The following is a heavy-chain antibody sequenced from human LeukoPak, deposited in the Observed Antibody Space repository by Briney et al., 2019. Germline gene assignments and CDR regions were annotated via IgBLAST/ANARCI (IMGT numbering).Heavy chain of an antibody. V-gene: IGHV3-23*01. CDR2: ISGSGGST. CDR1: GFTFSSYA. D-gene: IGHD2-2*01. J-gene: IGHJ6*03. Sequence: GGSLRLSCAASGFTFSSYAMSWVRQAPGKGLEWVSAISGSGGSTYYADSVKGRFTISRDNSKNTLYLQMNSLRAEDTAVYYCARDPVVPAAINYYYYYYMDVWGKGTTVTVSS. CDR3: ARDPVVPAAINYYYYYYMDV.